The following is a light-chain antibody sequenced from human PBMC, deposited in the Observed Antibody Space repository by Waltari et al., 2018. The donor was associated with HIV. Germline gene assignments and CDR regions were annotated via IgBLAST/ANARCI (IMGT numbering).Light chain of an antibody. Sequence: DIQMTQSPSSLSASIGDTVTISCRASQDISKSVSWFQQQPGKVPKLLVHGSFILQRGVPSRFSGSGSGTDYTLTISGLQSDDFATYFCQQYNGVPLTFGGGTRVDI. CDR1: QDISKS. J-gene: IGKJ4*01. V-gene: IGKV1-NL1*01. CDR3: QQYNGVPLT. CDR2: GSF.